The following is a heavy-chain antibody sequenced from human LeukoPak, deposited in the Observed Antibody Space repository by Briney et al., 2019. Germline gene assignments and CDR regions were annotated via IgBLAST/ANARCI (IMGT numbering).Heavy chain of an antibody. CDR1: GGSISSGGYY. CDR3: ARVTGDYDILTGYYTHDAFDI. D-gene: IGHD3-9*01. CDR2: IYYNGNT. Sequence: SQTLSLTCTVSGGSISSGGYYWSWIRQHPGKGLEWIGYIYYNGNTYYHPSLKSRVTLSVDTSKNQFSLKLSSVTAVDTAVYYCARVTGDYDILTGYYTHDAFDIWGQGTMVTVSS. V-gene: IGHV4-31*03. J-gene: IGHJ3*02.